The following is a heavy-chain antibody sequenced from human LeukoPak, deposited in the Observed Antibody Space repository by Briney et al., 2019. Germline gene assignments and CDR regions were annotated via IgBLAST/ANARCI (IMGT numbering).Heavy chain of an antibody. CDR1: GGSISSYY. CDR2: INHSGST. CDR3: AGSGSYSGXAFDI. D-gene: IGHD1-26*01. V-gene: IGHV4-34*01. Sequence: KTSETLSLTCTVSGGSISSYYWSWIRQPPGKGLEWIGEINHSGSTNYNPSLKSRVTISVDTSKNQFSLKLSSVTAADTAVYYCAGSGSYSGXAFDIWXXXTMVTVSX. J-gene: IGHJ3*02.